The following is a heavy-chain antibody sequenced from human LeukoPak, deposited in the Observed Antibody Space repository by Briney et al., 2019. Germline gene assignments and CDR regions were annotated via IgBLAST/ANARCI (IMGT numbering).Heavy chain of an antibody. CDR3: AKDPNGDYIGAFDM. V-gene: IGHV3-23*01. CDR1: GITLSSYA. CDR2: ISGNGGRT. Sequence: PGGSLRLSCAASGITLSSYAMTWARQAPGKGLECVSAISGNGGRTLYADSVKGRFTISRDNSKNTLYLQMNSLTAEDTAVYHCAKDPNGDYIGAFDMWGQGTMVTVSS. J-gene: IGHJ3*02. D-gene: IGHD4-17*01.